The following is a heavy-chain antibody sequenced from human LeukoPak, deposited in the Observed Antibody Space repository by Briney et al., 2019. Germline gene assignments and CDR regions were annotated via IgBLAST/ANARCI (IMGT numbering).Heavy chain of an antibody. Sequence: ASVKVSCKASGYTFTSYYMHWVRQAPGQGLEWMGIINPSGGSTSYAQKFQGRVTMTRDMSTSTVYMELSSLRSEDTAVYYCARDLGEGGYYDSSTGDYWGQGTLVTVSS. D-gene: IGHD3-22*01. V-gene: IGHV1-46*01. CDR2: INPSGGST. J-gene: IGHJ4*02. CDR1: GYTFTSYY. CDR3: ARDLGEGGYYDSSTGDY.